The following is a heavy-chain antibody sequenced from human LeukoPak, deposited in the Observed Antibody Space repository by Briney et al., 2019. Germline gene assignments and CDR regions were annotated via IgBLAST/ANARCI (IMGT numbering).Heavy chain of an antibody. V-gene: IGHV1-8*03. Sequence: ASVKVSCKASGYTFTSYDINWVRQATGQGLEWMGWMNPNSGNTGYAQKFQGRVTITRNTSISTAYMELSSLRSEDTAVYYCAGVSSGWYGVWFDPWGQGTLVTVSS. CDR3: AGVSSGWYGVWFDP. CDR2: MNPNSGNT. CDR1: GYTFTSYD. D-gene: IGHD6-19*01. J-gene: IGHJ5*02.